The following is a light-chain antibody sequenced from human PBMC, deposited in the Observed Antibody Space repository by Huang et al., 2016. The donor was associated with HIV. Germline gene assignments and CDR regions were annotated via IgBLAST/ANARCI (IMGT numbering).Light chain of an antibody. V-gene: IGKV1-NL1*01. Sequence: DIQMTQSPSSLSASIGDSVTITCRASQDISSSLAWYQQTPGKPPKLLFYVASRLESWVPSRFSGSGSGTDYTLTITSLQPADFATYYCQQYFGIPFTFGPGTKVDMK. J-gene: IGKJ3*01. CDR2: VAS. CDR3: QQYFGIPFT. CDR1: QDISSS.